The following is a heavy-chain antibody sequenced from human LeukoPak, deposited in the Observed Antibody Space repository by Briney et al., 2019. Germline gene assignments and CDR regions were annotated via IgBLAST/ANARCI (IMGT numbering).Heavy chain of an antibody. Sequence: SETLSLTCTVSGGSISSYYWSWIRQPPGKGLEWIGYIYYSGSTNYNPSLKSRVTISVDTSKNQFSLKLSSVTAADTAVYYCARGDPGGSYNPYSYYLDYWGQGTLVTVSS. V-gene: IGHV4-59*01. CDR2: IYYSGST. CDR3: ARGDPGGSYNPYSYYLDY. CDR1: GGSISSYY. D-gene: IGHD1-26*01. J-gene: IGHJ4*02.